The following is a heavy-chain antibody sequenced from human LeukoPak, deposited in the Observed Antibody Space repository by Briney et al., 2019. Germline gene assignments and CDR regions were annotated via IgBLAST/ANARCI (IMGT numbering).Heavy chain of an antibody. CDR1: GGSISSSNYY. CDR3: ARLLIYCSSTSCHFDY. D-gene: IGHD2-2*01. CDR2: IYYSGIT. J-gene: IGHJ4*02. Sequence: SETLSLTCSVSGGSISSSNYYWGWIRQPPRKGLEWLGSIYYSGITYYNQSLKSRGTISVETSNNQFSLKLSSVTAADTAMYYCARLLIYCSSTSCHFDYWGQGTLVTVSS. V-gene: IGHV4-39*01.